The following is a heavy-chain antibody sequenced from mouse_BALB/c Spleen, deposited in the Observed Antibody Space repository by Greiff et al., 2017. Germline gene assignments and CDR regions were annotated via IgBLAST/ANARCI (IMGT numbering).Heavy chain of an antibody. D-gene: IGHD2-3*01. CDR2: ISSGSSTI. CDR3: ARHLSDGYYFDY. J-gene: IGHJ2*01. Sequence: EVKLMESGGGLVQPGGSRKLSCAASGFTFSSFGMHWVRQAPEKGLEWVAYISSGSSTIYYADTVKGRFTISRDNPKNTLFLQMTSLRSEDTAMYYCARHLSDGYYFDYWGQGTTLTVSS. V-gene: IGHV5-17*02. CDR1: GFTFSSFG.